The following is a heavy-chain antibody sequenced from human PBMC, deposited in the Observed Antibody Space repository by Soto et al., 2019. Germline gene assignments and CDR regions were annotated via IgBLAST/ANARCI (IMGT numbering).Heavy chain of an antibody. Sequence: GGSLRLSCAASGFTFSSYGMHWVRQAPGKGLEWVAVISYDGSNKYYADSVKGRFTISRDNSKNTLYLQMNSLRAEDTAVYYCAKDSGDYTPYYYYGMDVWGQGTTVTVSS. D-gene: IGHD2-21*02. V-gene: IGHV3-30*18. CDR1: GFTFSSYG. CDR3: AKDSGDYTPYYYYGMDV. J-gene: IGHJ6*02. CDR2: ISYDGSNK.